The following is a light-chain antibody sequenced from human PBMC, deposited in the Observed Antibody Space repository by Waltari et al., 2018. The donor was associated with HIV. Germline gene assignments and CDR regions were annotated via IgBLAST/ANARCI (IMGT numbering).Light chain of an antibody. V-gene: IGLV2-14*01. J-gene: IGLJ2*01. Sequence: QPALIQPASVSGSPGQSITMSCTGTTDDVGGYYYVSWYQHPPGKAPKVLIYEVDNRPSGVSYRFSGSKSGNTASLTISGLQAEDEADYYCSSYRSYNTVVFGGGTKLTVL. CDR3: SSYRSYNTVV. CDR2: EVD. CDR1: TDDVGGYYY.